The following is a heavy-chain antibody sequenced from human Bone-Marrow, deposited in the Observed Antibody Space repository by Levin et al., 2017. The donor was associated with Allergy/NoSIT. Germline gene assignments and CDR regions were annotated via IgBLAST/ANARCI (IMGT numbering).Heavy chain of an antibody. CDR3: AANTSMVNGVDY. J-gene: IGHJ4*02. Sequence: ASVKVSCKASGYTFIGSYMHWVRQVSGQGLEWMGWINPNNGGANFVRKFQGRVTMTRDTSISTAYMELNGLRSDDTAVYYCAANTSMVNGVDYWGQGTLVTVSS. V-gene: IGHV1-2*02. D-gene: IGHD5-18*01. CDR2: INPNNGGA. CDR1: GYTFIGSY.